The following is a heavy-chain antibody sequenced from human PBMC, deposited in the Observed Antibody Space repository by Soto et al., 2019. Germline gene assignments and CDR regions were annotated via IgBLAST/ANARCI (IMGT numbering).Heavy chain of an antibody. V-gene: IGHV4-30-4*01. CDR2: IYYSGST. Sequence: SETLSLTCTVSGGSISSGDYYWSWIRQPPGKGLEWIGYIYYSGSTYYNPSLKSQVTISVDTSKNQFSLKLSSVTAADTAVYYCARVLPWGYCSGGSCYGSSEYFQHWGQGTLVTVSS. J-gene: IGHJ1*01. CDR3: ARVLPWGYCSGGSCYGSSEYFQH. D-gene: IGHD2-15*01. CDR1: GGSISSGDYY.